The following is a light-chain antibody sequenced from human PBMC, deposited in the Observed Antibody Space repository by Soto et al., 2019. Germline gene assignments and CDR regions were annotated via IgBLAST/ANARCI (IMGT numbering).Light chain of an antibody. V-gene: IGKV3-11*01. CDR2: DAS. J-gene: IGKJ1*01. CDR3: QQFGSSPQT. CDR1: QSVTNY. Sequence: EIVLTQSPATLSLSPGESATLSCRASQSVTNYLAWYQQKPGQAPRLLIYDASNRATGIPARFTGSGSGTDFTLTISRLEPEEFAVYYCQQFGSSPQTFGQGTKVDI.